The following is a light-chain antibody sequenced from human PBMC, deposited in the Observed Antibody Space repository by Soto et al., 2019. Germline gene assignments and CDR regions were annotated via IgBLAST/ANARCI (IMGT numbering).Light chain of an antibody. J-gene: IGKJ5*01. V-gene: IGKV1-39*01. CDR3: QQTYSTLSIT. CDR1: ESISRH. CDR2: AAS. Sequence: DIQMTQSPSSLSASVGDRVTITCRASESISRHLNWYQQKPGKAPKILIYAASSLQNGVPSRFRGSGPGTDFTLTIINLQPEDFATYYCQQTYSTLSITFGQGTRLDI.